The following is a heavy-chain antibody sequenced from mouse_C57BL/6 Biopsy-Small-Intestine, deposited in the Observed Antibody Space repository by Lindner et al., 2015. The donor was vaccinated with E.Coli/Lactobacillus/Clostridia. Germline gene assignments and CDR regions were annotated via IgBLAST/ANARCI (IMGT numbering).Heavy chain of an antibody. CDR1: GYTLTELS. CDR3: WAFETRGYPTLDY. J-gene: IGHJ4*01. D-gene: IGHD2-2*01. Sequence: SVKVSCKVSGYTLTELSMHWVRQAPGKGLEWMGGFDPEDDETTYSQKFQGRVSMTEDTSTDTAYMEVSSLTSEDTAVYYCWAFETRGYPTLDYWGQGTLVTVSS. CDR2: FDPEDDET. V-gene: IGHV14-2*02.